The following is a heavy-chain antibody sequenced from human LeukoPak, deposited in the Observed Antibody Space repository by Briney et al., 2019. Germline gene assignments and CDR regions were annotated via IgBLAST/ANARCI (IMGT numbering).Heavy chain of an antibody. CDR3: ARLWRPHDYDNWFDH. D-gene: IGHD4-17*01. J-gene: IGHJ5*02. CDR2: TYDGGRR. V-gene: IGHV4-59*13. Sequence: ETLSLTCTVSGGYISSSFWTWIRQAPGKGLELIGFTYDGGRRHYKPSLRSRVDILLDTVSNRYPLRLTSVTAADTGVYYCARLWRPHDYDNWFDHWGQGILV. CDR1: GGYISSSF.